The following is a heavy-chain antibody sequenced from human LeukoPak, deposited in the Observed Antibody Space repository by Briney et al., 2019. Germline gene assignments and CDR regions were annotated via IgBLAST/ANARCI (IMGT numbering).Heavy chain of an antibody. J-gene: IGHJ4*02. CDR3: ARGQYDFWSGYYYFDY. CDR1: GYTFTGYY. V-gene: IGHV1-2*02. Sequence: ASVKASCKAFGYTFTGYYMHWVRQAPGQGLEWMGWINPNSGGTNYAQKFQGRVTMTRDTSISTAYMELSRLRSDDTAVYYCARGQYDFWSGYYYFDYWGQGTLVTVSS. D-gene: IGHD3-3*01. CDR2: INPNSGGT.